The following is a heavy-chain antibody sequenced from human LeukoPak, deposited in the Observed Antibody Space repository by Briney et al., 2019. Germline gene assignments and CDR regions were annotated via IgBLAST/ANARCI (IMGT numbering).Heavy chain of an antibody. J-gene: IGHJ4*02. CDR2: IYPGFGGT. V-gene: IGHV1-2*02. CDR1: GFTFSDYQ. CDR3: AREERGSGSSFDY. D-gene: IGHD6-25*01. Sequence: ASVKVSCKASGFTFSDYQMHWVRQAPGQGLEWVGWIYPGFGGTKYAQKFQGRVTMTRDMSISTVFMELRSLESDDTAVYYCAREERGSGSSFDYWGQGTLVTVSS.